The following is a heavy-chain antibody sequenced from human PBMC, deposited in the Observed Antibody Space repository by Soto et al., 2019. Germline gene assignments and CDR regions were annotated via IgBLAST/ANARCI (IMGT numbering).Heavy chain of an antibody. D-gene: IGHD3-22*01. CDR1: GSTFSNYW. CDR2: INDDGSGP. J-gene: IGHJ4*02. Sequence: EVQLVESGGGLVQPGGSLRLSCAVSGSTFSNYWMHWVRQAPGKGLVWVSRINDDGSGPTYADSVKGRFTISRDTARNTLYLQMNSLGVEDTAVYYCIYSNGSMFYWGQGTLVTVSS. CDR3: IYSNGSMFY. V-gene: IGHV3-74*03.